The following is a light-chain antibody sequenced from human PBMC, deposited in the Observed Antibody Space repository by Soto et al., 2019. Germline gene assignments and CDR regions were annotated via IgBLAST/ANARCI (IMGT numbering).Light chain of an antibody. CDR1: SSDVGSYNL. V-gene: IGLV2-23*01. J-gene: IGLJ2*01. CDR2: EGS. Sequence: QSALTQPASVSGSPGQSITISCTGTSSDVGSYNLVSWYQQHPGKAPQLMIYEGSKRPLGVSNRFSGSKSGNTASLTISGLQAEDEAYYYGCSYAGSRRVFGGGTKLTAL. CDR3: CSYAGSRRV.